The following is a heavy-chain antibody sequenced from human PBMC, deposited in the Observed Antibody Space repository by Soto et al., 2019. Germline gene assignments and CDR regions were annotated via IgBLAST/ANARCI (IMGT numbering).Heavy chain of an antibody. D-gene: IGHD3-16*01. Sequence: QVQLVESGGGVVQPGRSLRLSCAASGFTFSSYAMHWVRQAPGKGLEWVAVISYDGSNKYYADSVKGRFTISRDNSKNTLYLQMKSLRAEDTAVYYCARALGVAWNDAFDIWGQGTMVTVSS. CDR3: ARALGVAWNDAFDI. CDR1: GFTFSSYA. J-gene: IGHJ3*02. V-gene: IGHV3-30-3*01. CDR2: ISYDGSNK.